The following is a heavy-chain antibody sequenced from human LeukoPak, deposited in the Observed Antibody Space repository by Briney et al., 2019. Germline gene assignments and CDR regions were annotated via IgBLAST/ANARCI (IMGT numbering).Heavy chain of an antibody. CDR3: ARQSYYYGSGSYYEQDY. Sequence: GESLKISCKGSGYSFTSYWISWVRQMPGKGLEWMGRIDPSDSYTNYSPSFHGHVTISADKSISTAYLQWSSLKASDTAMYYCARQSYYYGSGSYYEQDYWGQGTLVTVSS. J-gene: IGHJ4*02. D-gene: IGHD3-10*01. V-gene: IGHV5-10-1*01. CDR1: GYSFTSYW. CDR2: IDPSDSYT.